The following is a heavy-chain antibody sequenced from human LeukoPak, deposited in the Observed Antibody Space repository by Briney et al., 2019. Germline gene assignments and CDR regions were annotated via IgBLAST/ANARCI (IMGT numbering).Heavy chain of an antibody. Sequence: SVKVSCKASGGTFSSYAISRVRQAPGQGLEWMXXXXXIFGTANYAQKFQGRVTITADKSTSTAYMELSSLRSEDTAVYYCASPEGYSGYDHYYYGMDVWGKGTTVTVSS. V-gene: IGHV1-69*06. CDR3: ASPEGYSGYDHYYYGMDV. D-gene: IGHD5-12*01. CDR2: XXXIFGTA. CDR1: GGTFSSYA. J-gene: IGHJ6*04.